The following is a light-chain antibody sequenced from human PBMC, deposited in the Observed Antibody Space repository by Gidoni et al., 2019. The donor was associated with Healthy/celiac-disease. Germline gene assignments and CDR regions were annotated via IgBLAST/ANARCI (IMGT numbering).Light chain of an antibody. CDR1: QSISSW. CDR3: QQYNSYSWT. Sequence: QMTQSPSTLSASVGDRVTITCRASQSISSWLAWYQQKPGKAPKLLIYKASSLESGVPSRFSGSGSGTEFTLTISSLQPDDFATYYCQQYNSYSWTFGQGTKVEIK. V-gene: IGKV1-5*03. J-gene: IGKJ1*01. CDR2: KAS.